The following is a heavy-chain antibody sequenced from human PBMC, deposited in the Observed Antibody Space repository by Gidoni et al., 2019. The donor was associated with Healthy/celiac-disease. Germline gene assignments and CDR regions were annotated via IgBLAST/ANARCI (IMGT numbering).Heavy chain of an antibody. CDR1: GGTFSSYA. D-gene: IGHD3-22*01. Sequence: QVQLVQSGAEVKKPGSSVKVSCQASGGTFSSYAISWVRQAPGQGLEWMGGIIPIFGTANYAQKFQGRVTITADKSTSTAYMELSSLRSEDTAVYYCALYYYDSSGYPPNIYYFDYWGQGTLVTVSS. J-gene: IGHJ4*02. V-gene: IGHV1-69*06. CDR2: IIPIFGTA. CDR3: ALYYYDSSGYPPNIYYFDY.